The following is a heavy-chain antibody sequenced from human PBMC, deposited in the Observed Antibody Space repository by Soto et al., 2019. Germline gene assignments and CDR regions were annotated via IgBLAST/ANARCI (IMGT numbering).Heavy chain of an antibody. V-gene: IGHV4-31*03. CDR2: IHYSGNT. CDR1: GDSIGTGGYY. Sequence: QVQLQESGPGLVKPSQTLSLTCTVSGDSIGTGGYYWDWIRQHPGKGPEWIGYIHYSGNTYYNPSLKSRLTISLVTSKNQFSLHLSSVTAADTAVHYCATNHDDISGRTPLLFDSWGQGTLVTVSS. J-gene: IGHJ4*02. D-gene: IGHD3-22*01. CDR3: ATNHDDISGRTPLLFDS.